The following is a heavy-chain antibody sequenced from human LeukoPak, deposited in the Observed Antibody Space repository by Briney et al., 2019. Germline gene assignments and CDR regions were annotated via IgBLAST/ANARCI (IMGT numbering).Heavy chain of an antibody. CDR3: RVTTNVYDYIDV. CDR2: TYHSGSP. D-gene: IGHD1/OR15-1a*01. J-gene: IGHJ6*03. V-gene: IGHV4-30-2*01. Sequence: SQTLSLTCSVSGASVSSGGYYWSWIRQTPGKGLEWIGYTYHSGSPFHNPSLKGRATISLDRSRNQVSLKLTSVTAADTAVYYCRVTTNVYDYIDVWGKGTTVIVSS. CDR1: GASVSSGGYY.